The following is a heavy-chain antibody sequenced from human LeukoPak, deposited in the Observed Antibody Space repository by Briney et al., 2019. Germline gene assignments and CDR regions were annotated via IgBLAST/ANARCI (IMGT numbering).Heavy chain of an antibody. CDR2: IKSKTDGGTT. J-gene: IGHJ4*02. Sequence: GGSLRLSCAASGFTFSDASMSWVRQAPGKGLECIGRIKSKTDGGTTDYAAPVKGRFSISRDDSKNTLYLQMNSLKTENTAIYYSATAIMDYWGQGTLVTVSS. CDR1: GFTFSDAS. V-gene: IGHV3-15*01. D-gene: IGHD1-14*01. CDR3: ATAIMDY.